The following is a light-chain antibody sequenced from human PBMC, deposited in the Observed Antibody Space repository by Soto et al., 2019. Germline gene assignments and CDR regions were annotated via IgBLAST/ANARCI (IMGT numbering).Light chain of an antibody. J-gene: IGLJ2*01. CDR3: SSSAGSNNVAV. Sequence: QSALTQPPSASGSPGQSVAVSCTGTSSDVGGYNFVSWYQHHPGKAPKLLIFEVNKLPSGVPDRFSGSKSGNPASLTVSGLQAEDEADYYCSSSAGSNNVAVFGGGTKLTVL. V-gene: IGLV2-8*01. CDR1: SSDVGGYNF. CDR2: EVN.